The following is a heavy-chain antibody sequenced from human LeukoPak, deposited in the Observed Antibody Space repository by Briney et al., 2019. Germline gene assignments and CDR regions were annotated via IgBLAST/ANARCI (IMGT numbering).Heavy chain of an antibody. Sequence: PSETLSLTCTVSGGSISSYYWSWIRQPAGKGLEWIGRIYTSGSTNYNPSLKSRVTMSVDTSKNQFSLKLSSVTAADTAVYYCARDGRVRPASWFDPWGQGTLVTVSS. CDR1: GGSISSYY. V-gene: IGHV4-4*07. J-gene: IGHJ5*02. CDR3: ARDGRVRPASWFDP. D-gene: IGHD1-1*01. CDR2: IYTSGST.